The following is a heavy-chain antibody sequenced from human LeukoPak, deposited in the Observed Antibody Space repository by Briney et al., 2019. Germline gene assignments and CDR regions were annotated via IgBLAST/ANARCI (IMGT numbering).Heavy chain of an antibody. CDR2: ISTDGSEK. D-gene: IGHD3-9*01. Sequence: GGSLRLSCAASGFTFSRYAMHWVRQAPGKGLEWVAVISTDGSEKYDADSVKGRFTISRDNSKNTLYLQMNSLGAEDTAVYYCAKGPNYDILTGWRKTHNAFDIWGQGTMVIVSS. CDR1: GFTFSRYA. J-gene: IGHJ3*02. V-gene: IGHV3-30*04. CDR3: AKGPNYDILTGWRKTHNAFDI.